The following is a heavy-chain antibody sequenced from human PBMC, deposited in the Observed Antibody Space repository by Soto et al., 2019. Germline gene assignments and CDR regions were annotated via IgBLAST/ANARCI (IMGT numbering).Heavy chain of an antibody. J-gene: IGHJ6*02. CDR2: INSDGSST. V-gene: IGHV3-74*01. CDR3: ARDLLSTYYGMDV. CDR1: GFTFSSCW. D-gene: IGHD1-26*01. Sequence: GGSLRLSCAASGFTFSSCWMHWVRQAPGKGLVWVSRINSDGSSTSYADSVKGRFTISRDNAKNTLYLQMNSLGAEDTAVYYCARDLLSTYYGMDVWGQGTTVTVSS.